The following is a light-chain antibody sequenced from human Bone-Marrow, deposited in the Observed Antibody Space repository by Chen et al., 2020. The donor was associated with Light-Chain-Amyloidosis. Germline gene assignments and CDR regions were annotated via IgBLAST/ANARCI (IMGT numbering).Light chain of an antibody. CDR1: QDVASG. CDR3: QQASTYPPWT. Sequence: DIQMTQSPSSVSASIGDRVTITCRASQDVASGVAWYQQKPGRAPKLLMYATSVLQSGVSLRFSGSGSGTDFSLTSTSLQPEDLAVYYCQQASTYPPWTFGQGTKVEIK. CDR2: ATS. J-gene: IGKJ1*01. V-gene: IGKV1-12*01.